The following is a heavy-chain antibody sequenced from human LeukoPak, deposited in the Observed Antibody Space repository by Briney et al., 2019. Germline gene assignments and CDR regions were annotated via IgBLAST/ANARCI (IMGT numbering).Heavy chain of an antibody. CDR2: ISTSGGAT. V-gene: IGHV3-11*01. CDR1: GFDYKEYF. D-gene: IGHD3-10*01. Sequence: GSLRLSCAAFGFDYKEYFMGWVRQAPGKGLEWISYISTSGGATFYPDSVKGRFTISRDNAKNSLSLQLNSLRAEDTAVYYCARDPRGALVRGHRFDLWGQGALVTVSS. CDR3: ARDPRGALVRGHRFDL. J-gene: IGHJ4*02.